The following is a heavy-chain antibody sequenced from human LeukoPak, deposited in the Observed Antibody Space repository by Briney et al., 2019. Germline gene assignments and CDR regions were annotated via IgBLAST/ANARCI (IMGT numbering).Heavy chain of an antibody. CDR1: GGSISVYY. V-gene: IGHV4-59*01. J-gene: IGHJ4*02. Sequence: SETLSLTCTVSGGSISVYYWSWIRQPPGKGLEWIGYIYDSGNTNYNPSLNPSLKSRVTISVDTSKNQFSLKLTSVTAADTAVYYCARGSGWYNYWGQGTLVTVSS. D-gene: IGHD6-19*01. CDR3: ARGSGWYNY. CDR2: IYDSGNT.